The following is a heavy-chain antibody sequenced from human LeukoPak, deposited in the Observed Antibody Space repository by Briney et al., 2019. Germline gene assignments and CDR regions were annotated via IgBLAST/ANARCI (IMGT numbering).Heavy chain of an antibody. Sequence: ASVKVSCKASGYTFTSYGISWVRQAPGQGLEWMGWINPNSGGTNYAQKFQGRVTMTRDTSISTAYMELSRLRSDDTAVYYCAREGDLVGAVYFDYWGQGTLVTVSS. CDR2: INPNSGGT. CDR3: AREGDLVGAVYFDY. CDR1: GYTFTSYG. V-gene: IGHV1-2*02. D-gene: IGHD1-26*01. J-gene: IGHJ4*02.